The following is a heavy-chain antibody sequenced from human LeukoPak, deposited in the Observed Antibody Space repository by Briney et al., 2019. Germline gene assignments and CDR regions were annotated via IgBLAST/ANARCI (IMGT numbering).Heavy chain of an antibody. J-gene: IGHJ4*02. CDR2: IYSGGST. CDR1: GFTFSSYE. D-gene: IGHD3-22*01. CDR3: ATRSAYYTYYFDY. Sequence: GGSLRLSCAASGFTFSSYEMNWVRQAPGKGLEWVSVIYSGGSTYYADSVKGRFTISRDNSKNTLYLQMNSLRAEDTAVYYCATRSAYYTYYFDYWGQGTLVTVSS. V-gene: IGHV3-53*01.